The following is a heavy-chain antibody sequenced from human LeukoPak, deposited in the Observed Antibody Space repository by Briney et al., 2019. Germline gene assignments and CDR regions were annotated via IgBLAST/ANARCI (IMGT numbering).Heavy chain of an antibody. D-gene: IGHD6-19*01. CDR2: IRYSGRT. V-gene: IGHV4-59*01. Sequence: SETLSLTCTASDDSISRDFWTWIRQPPGKGLERIGYIRYSGRTEYNPSLKSRVTISIQTSKNQFSLKLTSVTAAGTAIYYCARLPDVSGWPFDYWGQGILVTVSS. CDR1: DDSISRDF. J-gene: IGHJ4*02. CDR3: ARLPDVSGWPFDY.